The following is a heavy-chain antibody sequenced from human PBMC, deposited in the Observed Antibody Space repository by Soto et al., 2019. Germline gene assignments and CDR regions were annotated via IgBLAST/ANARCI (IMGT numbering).Heavy chain of an antibody. CDR2: IYYSGST. J-gene: IGHJ6*02. D-gene: IGHD6-19*01. CDR3: ARDKVNIGVDGIHYFYGMDV. V-gene: IGHV4-59*01. Sequence: QVQLQESGPGLVKPSETLSLTCTVSGGSISSYYWSWIRQPPGKGLEWIGYIYYSGSTKYNPSLKSRVTISVATSKNQFSLKLSSVTAADTAVYYCARDKVNIGVDGIHYFYGMDVWGQGTTVTVSS. CDR1: GGSISSYY.